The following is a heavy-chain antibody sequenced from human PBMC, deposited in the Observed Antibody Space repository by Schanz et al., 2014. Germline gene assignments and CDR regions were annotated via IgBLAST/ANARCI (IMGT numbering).Heavy chain of an antibody. J-gene: IGHJ4*02. CDR2: FDPKKGEA. Sequence: QVQLVQSGAEVKKPGASVKVSCKVSGSIFSKLLMHWVRQGPAKGLEWMGGFDPKKGEAIYAQKFQGRVTMTRDTSTSTVYMELSSLRSENTAVYYCARDGEAAARCDYWGQGTLVTVSS. CDR3: ARDGEAAARCDY. D-gene: IGHD6-13*01. CDR1: GSIFSKLL. V-gene: IGHV1-24*01.